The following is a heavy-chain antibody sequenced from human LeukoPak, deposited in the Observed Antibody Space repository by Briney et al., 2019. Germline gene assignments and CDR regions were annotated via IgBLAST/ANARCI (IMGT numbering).Heavy chain of an antibody. V-gene: IGHV4-59*01. Sequence: SETLSLTCTVSGGSISSYYWSWIRQPPGKGLEWIGYIYYSGSTNYNPSLKRRVSISEDTSKNQFSLEVSSVTAADTAVYYCARLRYGGNSLYFFDYWGQGTLVTVSS. CDR3: ARLRYGGNSLYFFDY. J-gene: IGHJ4*02. D-gene: IGHD4-23*01. CDR1: GGSISSYY. CDR2: IYYSGST.